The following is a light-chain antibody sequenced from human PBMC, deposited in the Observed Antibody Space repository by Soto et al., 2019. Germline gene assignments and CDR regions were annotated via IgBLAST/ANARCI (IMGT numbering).Light chain of an antibody. V-gene: IGKV3-11*01. Sequence: EIVWTQSPFTLSLSPRERATLSCRASQSVSSYLAWYQQKPGQAPRLLIYDASNRATGIPARFSGGGSGTDFTLTIDNLEPEDFAIYYCQQRSNWPPITVGQGTRLEI. CDR3: QQRSNWPPIT. CDR2: DAS. CDR1: QSVSSY. J-gene: IGKJ5*01.